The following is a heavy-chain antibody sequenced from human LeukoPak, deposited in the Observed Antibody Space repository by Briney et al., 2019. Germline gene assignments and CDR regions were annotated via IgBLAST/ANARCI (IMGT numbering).Heavy chain of an antibody. CDR3: ARVGSSLYFDY. Sequence: SETLSLTCTVSGGSISSYYWSWIRQPPGKGLEWIGYIYYSGSTNYNPSLKSQVTISVDTSKNQFSLKLSSVTAADTAVYYCARVGSSLYFDYWGQGTLVTVSS. CDR1: GGSISSYY. CDR2: IYYSGST. J-gene: IGHJ4*02. D-gene: IGHD6-13*01. V-gene: IGHV4-59*01.